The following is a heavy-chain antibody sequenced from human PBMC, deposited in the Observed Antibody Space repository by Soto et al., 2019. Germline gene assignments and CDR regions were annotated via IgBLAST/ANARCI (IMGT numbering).Heavy chain of an antibody. CDR3: ARDRNFVGKGKKYYYGMDV. V-gene: IGHV3-21*01. CDR1: GFTFSSYS. J-gene: IGHJ6*02. CDR2: ISSSSSYI. Sequence: EVQLVESGGGLVKPGGSLRLSCAASGFTFSSYSMNWVRQAPGKGREWVSSISSSSSYIYYAYSVKGRFTISRDNSKKSLYLQLNSLRADDTAVYSCARDRNFVGKGKKYYYGMDVWGPGPTVNVSS. D-gene: IGHD2-15*01.